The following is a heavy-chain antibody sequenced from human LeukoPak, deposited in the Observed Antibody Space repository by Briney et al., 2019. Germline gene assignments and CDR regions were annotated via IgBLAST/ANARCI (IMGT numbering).Heavy chain of an antibody. V-gene: IGHV3-21*01. J-gene: IGHJ4*02. CDR1: GFTFSSYS. CDR2: ISSSSSYI. Sequence: PGGSLRLSCAASGFTFSSYSMNWVRQAPGKGLEWVSSISSSSSYIYYADSVKGRFTISRDNAENSLYLQMNSLRAEDTAVYYCASSAGQIAVAGTYWGQGTLVTVSS. D-gene: IGHD6-19*01. CDR3: ASSAGQIAVAGTY.